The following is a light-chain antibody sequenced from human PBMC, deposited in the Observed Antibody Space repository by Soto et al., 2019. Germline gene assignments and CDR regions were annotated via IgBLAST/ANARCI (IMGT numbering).Light chain of an antibody. CDR3: QQYGSSEAT. V-gene: IGKV3-20*01. CDR1: QSVSSSY. Sequence: EIVLTQSPGTLSLSPGERATLSCRASQSVSSSYFAWYQQKPGQAPRLLIYGASSRDTGIPYRFTGSGSVSNFTLTIIRLEPADFAVYYCQQYGSSEATFGGGTKVEI. J-gene: IGKJ4*01. CDR2: GAS.